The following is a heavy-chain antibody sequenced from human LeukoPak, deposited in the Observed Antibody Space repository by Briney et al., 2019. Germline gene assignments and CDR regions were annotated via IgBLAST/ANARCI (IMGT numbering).Heavy chain of an antibody. D-gene: IGHD4-17*01. V-gene: IGHV3-11*04. CDR3: ARDRMTTATNDAFDI. Sequence: GSLRLSCAASGFTFSDYYMSWIRQAPGKGLEWVSYIGSSGTTIYYADSVKGRFTISRDNAKNSLFLQMYSLRAEDTAVYYCARDRMTTATNDAFDIWGQGTTVTVSS. CDR1: GFTFSDYY. J-gene: IGHJ3*02. CDR2: IGSSGTTI.